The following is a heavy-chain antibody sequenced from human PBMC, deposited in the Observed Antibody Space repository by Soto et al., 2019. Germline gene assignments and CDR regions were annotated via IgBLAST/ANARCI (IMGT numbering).Heavy chain of an antibody. D-gene: IGHD2-2*01. CDR3: AREYCSSTSCYAGGWFDP. Sequence: SETLSLTCTVSGGSISSYYWSWIRQPPGKGLEWIGYIYYSGSTNYNPSLKSRVTISVDTSKNQFSLKLSSVTAADTAVYYCAREYCSSTSCYAGGWFDPWGQGTLVTVSS. V-gene: IGHV4-59*01. CDR2: IYYSGST. CDR1: GGSISSYY. J-gene: IGHJ5*02.